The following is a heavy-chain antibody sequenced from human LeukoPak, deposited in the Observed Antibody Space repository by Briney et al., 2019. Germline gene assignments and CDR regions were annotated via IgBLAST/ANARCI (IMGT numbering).Heavy chain of an antibody. CDR1: GFTFSSYS. J-gene: IGHJ4*02. D-gene: IGHD6-6*01. CDR2: ISSSSSYI. Sequence: PGGSLRLSCAASGFTFSSYSMNWVRQAPGKGLEWVSSISSSSSYIYYADSVKGRFTISRDNAKNSLYLQMNSLRAEDTAVYYCAGLYSSPSNNFDFWGQGTLVTVSS. CDR3: AGLYSSPSNNFDF. V-gene: IGHV3-21*01.